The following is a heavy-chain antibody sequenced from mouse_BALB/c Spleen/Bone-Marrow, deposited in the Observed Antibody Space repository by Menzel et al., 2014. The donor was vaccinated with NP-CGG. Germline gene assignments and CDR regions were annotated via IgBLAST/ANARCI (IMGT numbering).Heavy chain of an antibody. CDR1: GFTFSDYY. Sequence: DVMLVESGGGLVKPGGSLKLSCAASGFTFSDYYMYWVRQTPEKRLEWVATISDGGSYTYYPDSVKGRFTISRDNAKNNLCLQMSSLKSEDTAMYYCARVVTTATLYWYFDVWGAQTTVTVSS. CDR2: ISDGGSYT. CDR3: ARVVTTATLYWYFDV. J-gene: IGHJ1*01. V-gene: IGHV5-4*02. D-gene: IGHD1-2*01.